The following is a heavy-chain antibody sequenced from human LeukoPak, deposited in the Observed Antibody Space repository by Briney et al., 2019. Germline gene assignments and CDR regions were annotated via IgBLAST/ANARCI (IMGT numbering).Heavy chain of an antibody. CDR2: IIAYNGNT. CDR3: ARTGPYYYDSSGRLDY. V-gene: IGHV1-18*01. D-gene: IGHD3-22*01. J-gene: IGHJ4*02. Sequence: ASVKVSCKASGYTFTSYGISWVRQAPGQGLEWMGWIIAYNGNTNYAQKLQGRVTMTTDTSTSTAYMELRSLRSDDTAVYYCARTGPYYYDSSGRLDYWGQGTLVTVSS. CDR1: GYTFTSYG.